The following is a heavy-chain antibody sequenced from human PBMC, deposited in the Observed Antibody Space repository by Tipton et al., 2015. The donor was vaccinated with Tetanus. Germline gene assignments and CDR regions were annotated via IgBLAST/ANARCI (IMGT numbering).Heavy chain of an antibody. V-gene: IGHV5-51*01. Sequence: QLVQSGAEVKKPGDSLKISCQGFGYNFTKYWVGWVRQMPGKGLEWMGFIYPSDSDVRYSPSFQGQVSISADRSINTAFLERGGLKASGTAIYYCARHLGEVIVILDVWGQGTTVTVTS. CDR2: IYPSDSDV. J-gene: IGHJ6*02. D-gene: IGHD3-10*01. CDR1: GYNFTKYW. CDR3: ARHLGEVIVILDV.